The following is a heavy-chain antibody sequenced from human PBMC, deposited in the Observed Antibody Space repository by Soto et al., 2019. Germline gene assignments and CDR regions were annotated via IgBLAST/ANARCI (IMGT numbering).Heavy chain of an antibody. CDR3: ARGSVSSSLLSRVFQNPAESSSSNPNMDV. D-gene: IGHD6-6*01. J-gene: IGHJ6*03. CDR2: INPSGGST. V-gene: IGHV1-46*03. Sequence: GASVKVSCKASGYTFTSYYMHWVRQAPGQGLEWMGIINPSGGSTSYAQKFQGRVTMTRDTSTSTVYMELSSLRSEDTAVYYCARGSVSSSLLSRVFQNPAESSSSNPNMDVWGKGTTVTVSS. CDR1: GYTFTSYY.